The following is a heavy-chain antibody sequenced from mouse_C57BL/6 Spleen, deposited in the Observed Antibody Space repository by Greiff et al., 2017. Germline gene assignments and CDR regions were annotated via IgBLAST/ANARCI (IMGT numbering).Heavy chain of an antibody. CDR3: ARAGGSYRFDY. V-gene: IGHV1-69*01. J-gene: IGHJ2*01. Sequence: QVQLQQPGAELVQPGASVTLSCKASGYTFTRYCMHWVKQRPGQGLEWIGVIDPTDSYTTSNQKFKGKSTLTVDKSSSTAYMQLNSLTSADSAVYYCARAGGSYRFDYWGQGTTLTVSS. CDR1: GYTFTRYC. D-gene: IGHD1-1*02. CDR2: IDPTDSYT.